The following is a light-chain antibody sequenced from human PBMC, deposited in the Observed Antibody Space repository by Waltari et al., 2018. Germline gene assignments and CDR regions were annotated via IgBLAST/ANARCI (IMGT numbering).Light chain of an antibody. CDR1: SHRSYY. CDR2: DKN. J-gene: IGLJ2*01. V-gene: IGLV3-19*01. CDR3: HSRDASGGGGS. Sequence: SSELTQDPAVSVAMGQTVRITCQGDSHRSYYASWYQQRPGQAPRLVMYDKNNRPSEVPDRFSGSSSQNTASWTITGAQAEDEASYYGHSRDASGGGGSFGGGTKLTVL.